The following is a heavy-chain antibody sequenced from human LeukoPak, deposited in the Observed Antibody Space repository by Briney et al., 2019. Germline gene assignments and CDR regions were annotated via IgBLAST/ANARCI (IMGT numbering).Heavy chain of an antibody. D-gene: IGHD2-15*01. J-gene: IGHJ4*02. CDR2: ITASGDRT. CDR1: GFTFNNAW. CDR3: ARRDIVVIVSASDY. V-gene: IGHV3-23*01. Sequence: GGSLRLSCAAPGFTFNNAWMNWVRQAPGKGLEWVSGITASGDRTYYADSVQGRFTMSRDNSKNTVYLQMNSLGVDDTAVYYCARRDIVVIVSASDYWGQGTLVTVSS.